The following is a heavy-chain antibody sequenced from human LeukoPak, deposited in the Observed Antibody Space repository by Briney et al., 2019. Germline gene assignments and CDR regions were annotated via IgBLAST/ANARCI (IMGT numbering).Heavy chain of an antibody. D-gene: IGHD1-26*01. CDR2: FDPEDGET. Sequence: ASVKVSCKVSGYTLTQLSMHWVRQAPGKGLEWMGGFDPEDGETIYAQKFQGRVTMTEDTSTDTAYMELSSLRSEDTAVYYCATDKWELLRNYAFDIWGQGTMVTVSS. V-gene: IGHV1-24*01. J-gene: IGHJ3*02. CDR3: ATDKWELLRNYAFDI. CDR1: GYTLTQLS.